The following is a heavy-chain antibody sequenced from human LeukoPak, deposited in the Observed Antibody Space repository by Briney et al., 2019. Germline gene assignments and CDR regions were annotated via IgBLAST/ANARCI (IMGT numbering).Heavy chain of an antibody. CDR3: ARGFVSHGRFVY. V-gene: IGHV1-2*02. Sequence: ASVKVSCKGSGYTLTRYYIPWVRQAPGQGLEWMGWINPNSGGTNYAQKFQGRVTMTRDTSISTAYMELSRLRSDDTAVYYSARGFVSHGRFVYWGQGTLVTVSS. CDR1: GYTLTRYY. CDR2: INPNSGGT. D-gene: IGHD3-10*01. J-gene: IGHJ4*02.